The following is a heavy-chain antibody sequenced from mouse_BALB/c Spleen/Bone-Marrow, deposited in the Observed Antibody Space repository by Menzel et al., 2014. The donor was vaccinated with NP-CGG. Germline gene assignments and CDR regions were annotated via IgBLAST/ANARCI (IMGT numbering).Heavy chain of an antibody. Sequence: QVQLQQPGAELVRPGASVKLSCKASGYTFTNYWINWVKQRPGQGLEWIGNIYPSDSYTNYNQKFKDKATLTVDKSSSTAYMQLSSPTSEDSAVYYCTRTYDGRTWFAYWGQGTLVTVFA. V-gene: IGHV1-69*02. D-gene: IGHD2-3*01. CDR3: TRTYDGRTWFAY. CDR2: IYPSDSYT. CDR1: GYTFTNYW. J-gene: IGHJ3*01.